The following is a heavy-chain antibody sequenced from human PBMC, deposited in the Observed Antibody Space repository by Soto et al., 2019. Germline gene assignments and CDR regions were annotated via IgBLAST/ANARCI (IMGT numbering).Heavy chain of an antibody. V-gene: IGHV1-18*04. Sequence: QVQLVQSGAEVKQPGASVKVSCKASGYTFTSYGIIWVRQAPGQGREWMGWISAYNGNTNYAQKLQGRVTMTTDTSTSTAYMEVRSLRAADTAVYYCARGASTAPFTYYFDYWGQGTLVTVSS. CDR2: ISAYNGNT. CDR3: ARGASTAPFTYYFDY. CDR1: GYTFTSYG. J-gene: IGHJ4*02.